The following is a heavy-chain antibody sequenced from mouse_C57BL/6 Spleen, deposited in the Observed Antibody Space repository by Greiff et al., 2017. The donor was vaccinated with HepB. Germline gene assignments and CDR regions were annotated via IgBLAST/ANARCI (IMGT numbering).Heavy chain of an antibody. Sequence: EVQLQESGGDLVKPGGSLKLSCAASGFTFSSYGMSWVRQTPDKRLEWVATISSGGSYTYYPDSVKGRFTISRDNAKNTLYLQRSSLKSEDTAMYYCASSIYYDYDGHAMDYWGQGTSVTVSS. CDR2: ISSGGSYT. V-gene: IGHV5-6*01. CDR1: GFTFSSYG. CDR3: ASSIYYDYDGHAMDY. J-gene: IGHJ4*01. D-gene: IGHD2-4*01.